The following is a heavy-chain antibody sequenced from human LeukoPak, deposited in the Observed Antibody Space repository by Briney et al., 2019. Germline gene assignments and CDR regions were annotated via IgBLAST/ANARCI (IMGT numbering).Heavy chain of an antibody. CDR1: GGSISSSSYY. V-gene: IGHV4-39*07. J-gene: IGHJ4*02. CDR3: ARELHSSDPPLDY. Sequence: PSETLPLTCTVSGGSISSSSYYWGWIRQPPGKGLEWIGSIYYSGSTYYNPSLKSRVTISVDTSKNQFSLKLSSVTAADTAVYYCARELHSSDPPLDYWGQGTLVTVSS. D-gene: IGHD6-19*01. CDR2: IYYSGST.